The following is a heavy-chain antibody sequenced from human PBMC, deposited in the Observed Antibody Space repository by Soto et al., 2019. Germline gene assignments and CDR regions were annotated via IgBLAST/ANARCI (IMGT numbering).Heavy chain of an antibody. CDR3: ARVASFYRPFYGDLHY. Sequence: QVQLVQSGAEVKKPGASVKVSCKASGYTFTGYYMHWVRQAPGQGLEWMGWINPNSGGTNYAQKFQGRVTMTRDTSISTAYMELSRLRSDDTAVYYCARVASFYRPFYGDLHYWGQGTLVTVSS. CDR2: INPNSGGT. V-gene: IGHV1-2*02. J-gene: IGHJ4*02. CDR1: GYTFTGYY. D-gene: IGHD4-17*01.